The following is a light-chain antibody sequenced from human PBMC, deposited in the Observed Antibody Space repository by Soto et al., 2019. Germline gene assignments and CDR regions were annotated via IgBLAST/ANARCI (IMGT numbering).Light chain of an antibody. V-gene: IGLV2-14*01. CDR2: EVS. Sequence: QSALTQPASVSGSPGQSIAISCTGTSSDIGSYNYVSWYQHYPGKAPKLMIYEVSNRPLGVSNRFSGSKSGNTASLTISGLQPEDEADYYCSSYSSSSMLVFGGGTKLTVL. J-gene: IGLJ3*02. CDR3: SSYSSSSMLV. CDR1: SSDIGSYNY.